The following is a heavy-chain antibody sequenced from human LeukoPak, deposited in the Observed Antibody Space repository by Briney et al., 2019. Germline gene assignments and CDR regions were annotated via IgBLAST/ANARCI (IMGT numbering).Heavy chain of an antibody. V-gene: IGHV4-59*08. D-gene: IGHD6-13*01. Sequence: SETLSLTCTVSGGSISSYYWSWIRQPPGKGLEWIGYIYYSGSTNYNPSLKSRVTISVDTSKNQFSLKLSSVTAADTAVYYCASFASSSWYYFQHWGQGTLVTVSS. CDR1: GGSISSYY. J-gene: IGHJ1*01. CDR3: ASFASSSWYYFQH. CDR2: IYYSGST.